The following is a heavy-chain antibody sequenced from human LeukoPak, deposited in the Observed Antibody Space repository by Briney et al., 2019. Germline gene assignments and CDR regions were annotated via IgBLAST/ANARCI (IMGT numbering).Heavy chain of an antibody. D-gene: IGHD3-22*01. CDR1: GFTFSSHG. CDR2: IAYDGRIA. Sequence: GRSLRLSCAASGFTFSSHGMHWVRLAPGKGLEWVAFIAYDGRIANYADSVKGRFTISRDNSKNTVYLQMNSLRAEDTAVYCCARFTGGDSSGYYEDWGQGTLVTVSS. J-gene: IGHJ4*02. CDR3: ARFTGGDSSGYYED. V-gene: IGHV3-33*01.